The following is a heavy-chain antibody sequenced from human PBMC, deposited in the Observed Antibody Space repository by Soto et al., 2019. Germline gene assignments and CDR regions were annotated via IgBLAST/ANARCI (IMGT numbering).Heavy chain of an antibody. D-gene: IGHD6-13*01. Sequence: QVQLVQSGAEVKKPGSSVKVSCKASGGTFSSYAISWVRQAPGQGLEWMGGILPIFGTANYAQKFQGRVTITADESKSTAYMELSSLRSEDTAVYYCSRGGYSMYYYYGMDVWGQGTTVTVSS. J-gene: IGHJ6*02. CDR3: SRGGYSMYYYYGMDV. CDR1: GGTFSSYA. CDR2: ILPIFGTA. V-gene: IGHV1-69*01.